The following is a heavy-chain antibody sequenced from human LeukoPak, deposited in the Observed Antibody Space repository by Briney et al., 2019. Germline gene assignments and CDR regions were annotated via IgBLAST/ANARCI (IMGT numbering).Heavy chain of an antibody. CDR2: IFSTSTYI. D-gene: IGHD2/OR15-2a*01. J-gene: IGHJ4*02. CDR3: ARDFYDGFALDY. Sequence: GGSLRLSCAASGFTFKNYNMVWVRQAPGKGLEWVSFIFSTSTYIYYRDSVRGRFTISRDNAKNSLFLQMDSLTVEDTAIHYCARDFYDGFALDYWGQGIPVTVSS. CDR1: GFTFKNYN. V-gene: IGHV3-21*01.